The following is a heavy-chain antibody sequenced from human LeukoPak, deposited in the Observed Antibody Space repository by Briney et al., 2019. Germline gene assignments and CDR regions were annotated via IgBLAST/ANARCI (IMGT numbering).Heavy chain of an antibody. Sequence: SETLSLTCTVSGGSVSSGPYYWSWIRQHSGRGLEWIGYIYDSGSTYYNPSLKSRVTISVDTSKNHFSLKLSSVTAADTAVYYCARVTMIVVVIDYWGQGTLVTVSS. J-gene: IGHJ4*02. CDR1: GGSVSSGPYY. V-gene: IGHV4-31*03. D-gene: IGHD3-22*01. CDR3: ARVTMIVVVIDY. CDR2: IYDSGST.